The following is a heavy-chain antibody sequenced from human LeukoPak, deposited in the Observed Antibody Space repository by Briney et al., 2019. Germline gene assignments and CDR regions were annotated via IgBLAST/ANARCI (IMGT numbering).Heavy chain of an antibody. J-gene: IGHJ4*02. Sequence: GGSLRLSCAASGFTFSSYSMNWVRQAPGKGPEWVSSISSSSSYIYYADSVKGRFTISRDNAKNSLYLQMNSLRAEDTAVYYCATYYGSGSYNNKLIDYWGQGTLVTVSS. CDR3: ATYYGSGSYNNKLIDY. CDR1: GFTFSSYS. D-gene: IGHD3-10*01. CDR2: ISSSSSYI. V-gene: IGHV3-21*01.